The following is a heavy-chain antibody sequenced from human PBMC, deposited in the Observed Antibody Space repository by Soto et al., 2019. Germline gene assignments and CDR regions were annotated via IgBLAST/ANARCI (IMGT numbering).Heavy chain of an antibody. Sequence: EVQLVQSGAEVKKPGESLRISCKGSGYSFTSYWISWVRQMPGKGLEWMGRIDPSDSYTNYSPSFQGHVTISADKSISTAYLQWSSLKASDTAMYYCASTSHSRYYYDSSGYSDYWGQGTLVTVSS. CDR3: ASTSHSRYYYDSSGYSDY. J-gene: IGHJ4*02. CDR2: IDPSDSYT. CDR1: GYSFTSYW. D-gene: IGHD3-22*01. V-gene: IGHV5-10-1*03.